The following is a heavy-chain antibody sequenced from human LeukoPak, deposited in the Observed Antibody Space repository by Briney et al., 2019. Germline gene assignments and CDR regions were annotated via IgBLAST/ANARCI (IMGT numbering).Heavy chain of an antibody. CDR3: ARAPPYCGGVCSDWYFDL. CDR2: ISRGSGSI. J-gene: IGHJ2*01. D-gene: IGHD2-21*02. Sequence: PGGSLRLSCAASGFTFSSYSMNWVRQAPGKGLEWVSSISRGSGSIYYADSLKGRFTISRDNAKNSLYLQMNSLRVEDTAVYYCARAPPYCGGVCSDWYFDLWGRGTLVTVSS. V-gene: IGHV3-21*01. CDR1: GFTFSSYS.